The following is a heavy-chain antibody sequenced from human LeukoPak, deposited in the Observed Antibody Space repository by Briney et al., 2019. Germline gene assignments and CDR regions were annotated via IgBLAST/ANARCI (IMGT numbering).Heavy chain of an antibody. CDR3: ARLHGYYDSSGYYLDY. V-gene: IGHV3-11*01. J-gene: IGHJ4*02. CDR1: GFTFSDYY. Sequence: PGGSLRLSCAASGFTFSDYYMSWIRQAPGQGLEWVSYISSSGSSIYYADSVKGRFTISRDNAKNSLYLQMNSLRAEDTAVYYCARLHGYYDSSGYYLDYWGQGTLVTVSS. CDR2: ISSSGSSI. D-gene: IGHD3-22*01.